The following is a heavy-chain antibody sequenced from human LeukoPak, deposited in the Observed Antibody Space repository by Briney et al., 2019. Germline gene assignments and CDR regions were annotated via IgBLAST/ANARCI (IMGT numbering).Heavy chain of an antibody. D-gene: IGHD3-9*01. CDR2: ISAYNGNT. Sequence: ASVKVSCKASGYTFTSYGSSWVRQAPGQGLEWMGWISAYNGNTNYAQKLQGRVTMTTDTSTSTAYMELRSLRSDDTAVYYCARADYDILTGYYNYYYYGMDVWGQGTTVTVSS. CDR3: ARADYDILTGYYNYYYYGMDV. J-gene: IGHJ6*02. V-gene: IGHV1-18*01. CDR1: GYTFTSYG.